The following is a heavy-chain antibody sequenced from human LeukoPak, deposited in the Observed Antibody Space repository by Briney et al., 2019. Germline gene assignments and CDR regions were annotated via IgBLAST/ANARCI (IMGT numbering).Heavy chain of an antibody. J-gene: IGHJ4*02. Sequence: GGSLRLSCAASGFTFSSYAMSWVRQAPGKGLEWVSAISGSGGSTYYADSVKGRFTISRDNSKNTLYLQMNSLRAEDTAVYYCAKARLIVGATTPPFDYWGQGTLVTVSS. CDR1: GFTFSSYA. CDR2: ISGSGGST. D-gene: IGHD1-26*01. V-gene: IGHV3-23*01. CDR3: AKARLIVGATTPPFDY.